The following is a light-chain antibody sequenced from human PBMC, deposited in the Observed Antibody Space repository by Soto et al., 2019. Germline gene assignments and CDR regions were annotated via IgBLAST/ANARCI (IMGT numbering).Light chain of an antibody. J-gene: IGKJ1*01. CDR3: QQTDSFPRT. CDR2: KAS. Sequence: IQMTQSPSTLSASVGDRVTITCRASQSISSWLARYQQKPGKAPKLLMYKASSLETGVPSRFSGSRYGTDFALTISSLQREDFATYYCQQTDSFPRTFGQGTKVDI. CDR1: QSISSW. V-gene: IGKV1-5*03.